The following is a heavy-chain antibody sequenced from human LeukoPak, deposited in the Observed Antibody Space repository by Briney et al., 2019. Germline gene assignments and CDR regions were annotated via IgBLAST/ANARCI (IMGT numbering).Heavy chain of an antibody. CDR1: GFTFSDYA. D-gene: IGHD2-2*01. CDR3: ALWGDCTSCPTGFDP. CDR2: IRSKPNSYAT. Sequence: PGGSLRLSCAASGFTFSDYAMHWVRQASGKGLEWVGRIRSKPNSYATAYAASVEGRFTISGDDSKNTAYLQMNSLQTEDTAVSYCALWGDCTSCPTGFDPWGQGTLVTVSS. J-gene: IGHJ5*02. V-gene: IGHV3-73*01.